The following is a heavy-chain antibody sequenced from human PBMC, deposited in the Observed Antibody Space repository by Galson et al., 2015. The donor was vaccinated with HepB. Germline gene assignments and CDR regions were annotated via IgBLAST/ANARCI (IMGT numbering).Heavy chain of an antibody. J-gene: IGHJ4*02. Sequence: SLRLSCAASGFTFSSYGMHWVRQAPGKGLEWVAVISYDGSNKYYADSVKGRFTISRDNSKNTLYLQMNSLRAEDTAVYYCAKLGSGSYSVQGGYFDYWGQGTLVTVSS. CDR1: GFTFSSYG. V-gene: IGHV3-30*18. CDR2: ISYDGSNK. D-gene: IGHD1-26*01. CDR3: AKLGSGSYSVQGGYFDY.